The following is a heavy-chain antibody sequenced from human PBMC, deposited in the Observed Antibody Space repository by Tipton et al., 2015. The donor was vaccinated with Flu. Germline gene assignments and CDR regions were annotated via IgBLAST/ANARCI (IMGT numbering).Heavy chain of an antibody. CDR3: ARGNSGRSGSYTEDPTHWYFDL. CDR1: GGTFSSYA. V-gene: IGHV1-69*01. CDR2: IIPIFGTA. D-gene: IGHD1-26*01. Sequence: QVQLVQSGAEVKKPGSSVKVSCKASGGTFSSYAISWVRQAPGQGLEWMGGIIPIFGTANYAQKFQGRVTITADESTSTAYMELSSLRSEDTAVYYCARGNSGRSGSYTEDPTHWYFDLWGRGTLVTVSS. J-gene: IGHJ2*01.